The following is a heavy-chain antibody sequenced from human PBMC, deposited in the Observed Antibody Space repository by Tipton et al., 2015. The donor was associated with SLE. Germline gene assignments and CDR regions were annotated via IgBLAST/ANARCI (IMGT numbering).Heavy chain of an antibody. CDR1: GGSLSGYY. Sequence: LRLSCAVYGGSLSGYYWSWIRQPPGKGVEWIGEINHSGSTNYNPSLKGRGTISIDTYKNQFSLKLSSVTAADTAVYYCARGGFTIFGVVNYYYYMDVWGKGTTVTVSS. CDR2: INHSGST. CDR3: ARGGFTIFGVVNYYYYMDV. J-gene: IGHJ6*03. V-gene: IGHV4-34*01. D-gene: IGHD3-3*01.